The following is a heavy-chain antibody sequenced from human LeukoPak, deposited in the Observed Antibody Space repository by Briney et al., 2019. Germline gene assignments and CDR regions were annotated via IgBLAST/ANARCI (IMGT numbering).Heavy chain of an antibody. CDR2: ISSSGSTI. Sequence: PGGSLRLSCAASGFTFSSYEMNWVRQAPGKGLEWVSYISSSGSTIYYADSVKGRFTISRDNAKNSLYLQMNSLRAEDTAVYYCARVRSYYGSGDGFDYWGQGTLVTVSS. D-gene: IGHD3-10*01. J-gene: IGHJ4*02. V-gene: IGHV3-48*03. CDR1: GFTFSSYE. CDR3: ARVRSYYGSGDGFDY.